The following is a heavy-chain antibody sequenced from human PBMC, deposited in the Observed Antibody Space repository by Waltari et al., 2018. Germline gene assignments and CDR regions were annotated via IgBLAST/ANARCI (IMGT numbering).Heavy chain of an antibody. Sequence: QVQLVQSGAEVKKPGASVKVSCKASGYTFTSYGISWVRQAPGQGLEWMGWISADNGNTNEAQKLQGRGTRTTDKSTSTAYMELRSLRSDDTAVYYCARGPPEYGDPPNDAFDIWGQGTMVTVSS. CDR2: ISADNGNT. V-gene: IGHV1-18*01. J-gene: IGHJ3*02. CDR3: ARGPPEYGDPPNDAFDI. D-gene: IGHD4-17*01. CDR1: GYTFTSYG.